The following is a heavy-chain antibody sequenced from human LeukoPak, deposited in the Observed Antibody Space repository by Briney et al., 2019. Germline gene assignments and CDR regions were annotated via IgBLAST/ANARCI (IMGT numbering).Heavy chain of an antibody. CDR1: GGSFSGYY. CDR2: INHSGST. D-gene: IGHD3-22*01. J-gene: IGHJ4*02. Sequence: PSETLSLTCAVYGGSFSGYYWSWIRQPPGKGLEWIGEINHSGSTNYSPSLKSRVTISVDTSKNQFSLKLSSVTAADTAVYYCATRRGGYYSGWGQGTLVTVSS. CDR3: ATRRGGYYSG. V-gene: IGHV4-34*01.